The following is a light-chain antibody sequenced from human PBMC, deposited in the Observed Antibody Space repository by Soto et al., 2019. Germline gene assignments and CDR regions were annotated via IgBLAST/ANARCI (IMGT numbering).Light chain of an antibody. CDR2: STN. V-gene: IGLV8-61*01. J-gene: IGLJ3*02. CDR1: SGSVSPSHY. Sequence: QAVVTQEPSFSVSPGGTVTLTCGLSSGSVSPSHYPSWHQQTPGQSPRTLIHSTNTRSSGVPDRFSGSILGNEAALTITGAQADDESDYYCLLYMGSGLSVFGGGTKVTVL. CDR3: LLYMGSGLSV.